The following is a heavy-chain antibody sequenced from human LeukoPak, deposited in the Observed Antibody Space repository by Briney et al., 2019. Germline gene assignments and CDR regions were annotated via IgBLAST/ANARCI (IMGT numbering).Heavy chain of an antibody. V-gene: IGHV2-5*01. Sequence: SGPTLVNPTQTLTLTRTFSGFSLSTSGVGVGWIRQPPGKALEWLALIYWNDDKRYSPSLKSRLTITKDTSKNQVVLTMTNMDPVDTATYYCAHSIQGRYGDHEPFDYWGQGTLVTVSS. CDR2: IYWNDDK. J-gene: IGHJ4*02. D-gene: IGHD4-17*01. CDR1: GFSLSTSGVG. CDR3: AHSIQGRYGDHEPFDY.